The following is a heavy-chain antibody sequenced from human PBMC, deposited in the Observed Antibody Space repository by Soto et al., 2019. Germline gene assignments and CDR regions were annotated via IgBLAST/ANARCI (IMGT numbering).Heavy chain of an antibody. Sequence: GGSLRLSCAVSGFTVSNNYMSWVRQAPGKGLEWVSVLYSGGSTYYPESVEGRFNISRHNSRNPLYLQMNSLGAEDSAVYYCASLPFGSSSFYFEYWGQGTLVTVSS. CDR2: LYSGGST. V-gene: IGHV3-53*04. CDR3: ASLPFGSSSFYFEY. CDR1: GFTVSNNY. J-gene: IGHJ4*02. D-gene: IGHD3-16*01.